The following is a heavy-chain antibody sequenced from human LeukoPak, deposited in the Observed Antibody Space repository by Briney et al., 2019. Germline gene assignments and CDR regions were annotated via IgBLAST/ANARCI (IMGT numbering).Heavy chain of an antibody. CDR1: GFTFSSYG. Sequence: GGSLRLSCAGSGFTFSSYGMSWVRQAPGKGLEWVSSISGSGGTTYYADSVKGRFTLSRDNSKTTLYLQMNSLRAEDTAVYYCAKGHCSGASCYVFDIWGQETMVTVSS. D-gene: IGHD2-2*01. CDR3: AKGHCSGASCYVFDI. CDR2: ISGSGGTT. V-gene: IGHV3-23*01. J-gene: IGHJ3*02.